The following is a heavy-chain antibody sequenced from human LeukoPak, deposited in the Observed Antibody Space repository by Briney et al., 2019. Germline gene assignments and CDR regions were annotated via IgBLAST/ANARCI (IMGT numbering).Heavy chain of an antibody. J-gene: IGHJ3*02. Sequence: QPGGSMSLSCAASGFTLSSYEMNWVRQAPGKGREWVSYISSSGSTIYYADSVKGRFTLSRDNAKNSLYLQMNSLRAEDTALYYCARVEIMYAVDIWGQGTMVTVSS. CDR1: GFTLSSYE. CDR3: ARVEIMYAVDI. V-gene: IGHV3-48*03. D-gene: IGHD5-24*01. CDR2: ISSSGSTI.